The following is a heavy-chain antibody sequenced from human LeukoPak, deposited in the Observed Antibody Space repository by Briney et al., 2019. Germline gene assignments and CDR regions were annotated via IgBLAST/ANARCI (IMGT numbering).Heavy chain of an antibody. CDR3: ASMYFSQYLQH. J-gene: IGHJ1*01. V-gene: IGHV3-48*01. D-gene: IGHD2-8*01. CDR1: GFVFSNYN. Sequence: GGSLRLSCAASGFVFSNYNMHWVRQAPGKGLEWVSYISSSSSTIFYADSVKGRFTISRDNAKNSLYLQMNSLRAEDTAVYYCASMYFSQYLQHWGQGTLVTVSS. CDR2: ISSSSSTI.